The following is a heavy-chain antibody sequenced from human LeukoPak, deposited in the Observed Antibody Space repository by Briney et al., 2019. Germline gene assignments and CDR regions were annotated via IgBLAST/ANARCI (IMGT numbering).Heavy chain of an antibody. D-gene: IGHD3-22*01. Sequence: SETLSLTCTVSGGSISSYYWSWIRQPPGKGLEWIGYIYYSGSTNYNPSLKSRVTISVDTSKNQFSLKLSSVTAADTAVYYCARDGYYDSSGYYRTLPFDYWGQGTLVTVSS. CDR3: ARDGYYDSSGYYRTLPFDY. CDR2: IYYSGST. CDR1: GGSISSYY. V-gene: IGHV4-59*12. J-gene: IGHJ4*02.